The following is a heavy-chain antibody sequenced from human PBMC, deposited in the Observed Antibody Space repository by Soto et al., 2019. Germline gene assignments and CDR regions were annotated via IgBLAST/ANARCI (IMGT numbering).Heavy chain of an antibody. CDR1: GFTFSNYW. CDR3: ARDSHPKFSGWSYDYHCDVRDF. V-gene: IGHV3-74*01. Sequence: GGSLRLSCAASGFTFSNYWMHWVRQAPGKGLVWVSRVNSDGSNTNNADSVKGRFTISRDNAKNTLYLQMNSLRAEDTAVYYCARDSHPKFSGWSYDYHCDVRDFWAQGTTDTVSS. D-gene: IGHD6-19*01. J-gene: IGHJ6*02. CDR2: VNSDGSNT.